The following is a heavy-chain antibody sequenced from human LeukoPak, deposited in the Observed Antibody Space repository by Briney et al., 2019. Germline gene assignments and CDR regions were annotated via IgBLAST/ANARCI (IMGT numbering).Heavy chain of an antibody. CDR1: GFTFSSYG. Sequence: TGGSLRLPCAASGFTFSSYGMHWVRQAPGKGLEWVAFIRYDGSNKYYADSVKGRSTISRDNSKNTLYLQMNSLRAEDTAVYYCAKDLRYSSPYYFDYWGQGTLVTVSS. D-gene: IGHD6-6*01. CDR3: AKDLRYSSPYYFDY. J-gene: IGHJ4*02. CDR2: IRYDGSNK. V-gene: IGHV3-30*02.